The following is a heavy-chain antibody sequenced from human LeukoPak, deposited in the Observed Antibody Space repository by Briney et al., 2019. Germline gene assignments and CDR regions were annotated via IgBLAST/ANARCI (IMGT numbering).Heavy chain of an antibody. CDR2: VYYSGMT. CDR3: ARHDTTDLRTDS. Sequence: SETLSLMCSVSGGSIGSSHYYWGWIRQPPGKGLEWMGTVYYSGMTYYNPSLKSRVTTSVDTSKNQFFLRLTSVIATDTAVYYCARHDTTDLRTDSWGQGTLVIVSS. CDR1: GGSIGSSHYY. V-gene: IGHV4-39*01. J-gene: IGHJ4*02. D-gene: IGHD1-14*01.